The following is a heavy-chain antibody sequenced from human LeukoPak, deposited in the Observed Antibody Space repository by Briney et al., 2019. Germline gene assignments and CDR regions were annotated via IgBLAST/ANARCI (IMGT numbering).Heavy chain of an antibody. CDR3: VRSHHPGGWFDP. J-gene: IGHJ5*02. CDR1: GFTFSSSW. V-gene: IGHV3-7*01. D-gene: IGHD3-10*01. Sequence: GGSLRLSCAASGFTFSSSWMSWVRQGPGKGLEWVAGINPDTSEIHYVDAVRGRFTISRDNTKNSLYLQMSSLTADDTALYYCVRSHHPGGWFDPWGQGTLVTVSS. CDR2: INPDTSEI.